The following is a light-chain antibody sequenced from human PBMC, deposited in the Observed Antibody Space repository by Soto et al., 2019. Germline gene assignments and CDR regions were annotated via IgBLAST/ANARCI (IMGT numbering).Light chain of an antibody. CDR3: AAWDDSLNRYV. J-gene: IGLJ1*01. V-gene: IGLV1-44*01. CDR1: SSNIGTNA. Sequence: QSVLTQPPSASGTPGQRVTISCSGGSSNIGTNAVNWYQQLPGTAPKLLIYNNNQRPSGVPDRFSGSKSGTSASLAISGLQSEDDAYYYCAAWDDSLNRYVFGTGTKVTVL. CDR2: NNN.